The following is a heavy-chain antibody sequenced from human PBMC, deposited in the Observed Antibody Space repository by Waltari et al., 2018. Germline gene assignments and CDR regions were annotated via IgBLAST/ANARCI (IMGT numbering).Heavy chain of an antibody. V-gene: IGHV3-66*02. CDR2: TYSAGST. D-gene: IGHD3-10*01. Sequence: VQLVSSGRGLVQPGGALRLTCAASGLNVVNNQRIWVRQAPGNGLEWVSFTYSAGSTDYADSVKGRFTSSRVISKNTLYLQMNSLRAEDTAVYFFARKTDTVIRGLCVYVWGQVTTVTVSS. J-gene: IGHJ6*02. CDR3: ARKTDTVIRGLCVYV. CDR1: GLNVVNNQ.